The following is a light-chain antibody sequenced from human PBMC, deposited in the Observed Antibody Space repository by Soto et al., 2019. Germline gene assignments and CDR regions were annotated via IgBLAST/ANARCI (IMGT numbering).Light chain of an antibody. Sequence: QSVLTQPASVSGSPGQSITVSCTGNNTDVGGYNYVSWYQHRPGKAPRLMIYEVRNRLSGVSNRCSGYKSGNTASLTISGLQSEDEADYYCTSYTPTGALVFGSGTKLTVL. V-gene: IGLV2-14*01. J-gene: IGLJ3*02. CDR3: TSYTPTGALV. CDR1: NTDVGGYNY. CDR2: EVR.